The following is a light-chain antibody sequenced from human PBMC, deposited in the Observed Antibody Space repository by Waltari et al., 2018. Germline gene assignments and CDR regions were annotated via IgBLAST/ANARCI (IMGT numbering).Light chain of an antibody. V-gene: IGKV1-5*03. CDR1: QSIDTW. J-gene: IGKJ1*01. Sequence: DIQMTQSPSTLSASVGDRVTITGRASQSIDTWLAWYQQKPGKAPKLLIYRASSLESGVPSRFSGSGSGTEFTLTISSLHPDDSATYYCQQYNSDSRTFGQGTKVEIK. CDR3: QQYNSDSRT. CDR2: RAS.